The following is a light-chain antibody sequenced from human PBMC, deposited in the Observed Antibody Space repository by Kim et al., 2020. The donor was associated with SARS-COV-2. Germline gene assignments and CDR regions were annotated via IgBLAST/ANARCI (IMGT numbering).Light chain of an antibody. CDR3: QQYGGSPWT. Sequence: ENVLTQAPGTLSLSAGERATLSCRASQSVSSSYLAWYQQKPGQAPRLLIYGASSRATGIPDRFSGSGSGTDFTLTISRLEPEDFAVYYCQQYGGSPWTFGQGTKVDIK. V-gene: IGKV3-20*01. J-gene: IGKJ1*01. CDR1: QSVSSSY. CDR2: GAS.